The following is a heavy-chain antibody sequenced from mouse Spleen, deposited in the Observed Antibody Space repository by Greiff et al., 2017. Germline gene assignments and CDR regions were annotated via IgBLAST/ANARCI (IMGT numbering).Heavy chain of an antibody. D-gene: IGHD2-4*01. V-gene: IGHV5-16*01. CDR1: GFTFSDYY. CDR2: INYDGSST. J-gene: IGHJ4*01. Sequence: EVQRVESEGGLVQPGSSMKLSCTASGFTFSDYYMAWVRQVPEKGLEWVANINYDGSSTYYLDSLKSRFIISRDNAKNILYLQMSSLKSEDTAKYYCARDGDYDEAMDYWGQGTSVTVSS. CDR3: ARDGDYDEAMDY.